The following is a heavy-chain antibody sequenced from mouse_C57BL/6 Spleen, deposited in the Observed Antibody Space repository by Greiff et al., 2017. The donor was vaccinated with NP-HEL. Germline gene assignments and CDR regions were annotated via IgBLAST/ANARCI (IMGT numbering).Heavy chain of an antibody. CDR1: GYTFTSYW. CDR2: IDPSDSET. D-gene: IGHD1-1*01. CDR3: ARWYYGSSPWYFDV. J-gene: IGHJ1*03. Sequence: VQLQQPGAELVRPGSSVKLSCKASGYTFTSYWMHWVKQRPIQGLEWIGNIDPSDSETHYKQKFKDKATLTVDNSSSTAYMQLSSLTSEDSAVYYCARWYYGSSPWYFDVWGTGTTVTVSS. V-gene: IGHV1-52*01.